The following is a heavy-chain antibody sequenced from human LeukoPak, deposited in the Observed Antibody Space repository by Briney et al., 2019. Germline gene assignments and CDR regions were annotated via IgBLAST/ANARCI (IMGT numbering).Heavy chain of an antibody. D-gene: IGHD2-2*01. CDR1: GFTFSSYS. J-gene: IGHJ4*02. V-gene: IGHV3-48*01. CDR3: ARLTVVVPAATFDY. Sequence: GGSLRLSCAASGFTFSSYSMNWVRQAPGKGLECVSYISSSSSTIYYADSVKGRFTISRDNAKNSLYLQMNSLRAEDTAVYYCARLTVVVPAATFDYWGQGTLVTVSS. CDR2: ISSSSSTI.